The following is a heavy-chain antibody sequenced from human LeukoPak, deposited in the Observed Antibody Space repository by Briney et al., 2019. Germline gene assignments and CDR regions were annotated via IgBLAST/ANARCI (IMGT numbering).Heavy chain of an antibody. CDR2: ISVDGGGT. CDR1: GFTFSSYA. V-gene: IGHV3-23*01. J-gene: IGHJ4*02. Sequence: PGGSLRLSCAASGFTFSSYAMSWVRQAPGKGLEWVSVISVDGGGTYYADSVKGRFTISRDNSKSTLYLQMNSLRAEDTAVYYCAKDSVGVAGPDYWGQGSLVTVSS. D-gene: IGHD6-19*01. CDR3: AKDSVGVAGPDY.